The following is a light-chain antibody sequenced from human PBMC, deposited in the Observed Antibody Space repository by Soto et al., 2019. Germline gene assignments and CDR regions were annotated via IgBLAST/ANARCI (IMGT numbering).Light chain of an antibody. CDR1: ESVRASY. V-gene: IGKV3-20*01. CDR3: QQYDGSSWT. CDR2: SAS. J-gene: IGKJ1*01. Sequence: EIVLTQSPGTLSLSPGESASLSCWASESVRASYLTWYQQKPGQAPRLLIYSASRRATGIPDRFSGRESGTHFTLTIGRLEPEDFAVYYCQQYDGSSWTFGQGTKVEVK.